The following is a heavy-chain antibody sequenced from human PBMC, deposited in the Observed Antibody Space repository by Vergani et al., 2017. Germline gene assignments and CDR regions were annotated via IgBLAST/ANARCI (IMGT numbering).Heavy chain of an antibody. J-gene: IGHJ4*02. CDR3: ARRFSGSLDY. V-gene: IGHV4-38-2*01. D-gene: IGHD1-26*01. CDR1: GYSISSGYY. Sequence: QVQLQESGPGLVKPSETLSLTCAVSGYSISSGYYWGWIRQPPGKGLEWIGSIYHSGSTYYNPSLKSRVTISVDSSKNQFSVKLSSVTAADTAVYYCARRFSGSLDYWGQGTLVTVSS. CDR2: IYHSGST.